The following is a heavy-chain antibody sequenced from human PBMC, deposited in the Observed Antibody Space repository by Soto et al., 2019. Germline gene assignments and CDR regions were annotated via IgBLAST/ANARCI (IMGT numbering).Heavy chain of an antibody. CDR2: INPHSGAT. CDR1: GYIFSANC. D-gene: IGHD3-10*01. Sequence: QVILVQSGVEVQKPGASLKVSCKASGYIFSANCIHWVRQAPGQGLERLGWINPHSGATDYAQKFLGRVTMSADTSASTAYMNLARLKSDDTAVYYCVRADALGFSNWFDPWGRGTLVTVSS. J-gene: IGHJ5*02. CDR3: VRADALGFSNWFDP. V-gene: IGHV1-2*02.